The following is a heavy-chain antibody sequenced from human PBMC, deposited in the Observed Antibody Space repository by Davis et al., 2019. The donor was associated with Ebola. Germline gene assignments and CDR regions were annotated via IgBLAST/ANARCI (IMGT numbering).Heavy chain of an antibody. Sequence: PGGSLRLSCAASGFTFSSYSMNWVRQAPGKGLEWVSSISSSSSYIYYADSVKGRFTISRDNAKNSLYLQMNSLRADDTAVYYCARDPYYYDSSGYPYYFDYWGQGTLVTVSS. V-gene: IGHV3-21*01. CDR2: ISSSSSYI. D-gene: IGHD3-22*01. J-gene: IGHJ4*02. CDR3: ARDPYYYDSSGYPYYFDY. CDR1: GFTFSSYS.